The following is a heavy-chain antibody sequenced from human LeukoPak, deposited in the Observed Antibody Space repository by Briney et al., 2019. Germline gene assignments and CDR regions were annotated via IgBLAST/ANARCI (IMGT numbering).Heavy chain of an antibody. V-gene: IGHV4-59*01. J-gene: IGHJ4*02. CDR3: ARDSKWLGPYFDY. CDR1: GGSISSYY. CDR2: IYYSGST. D-gene: IGHD6-19*01. Sequence: PSETLSLTCAVSGGSISSYYWSWIRQPPGKGLEWIGYIYYSGSTNYNPSLKSRVTISVDTSKNQFSLKLSSVTAADTAVYYCARDSKWLGPYFDYWGQGTLVTVSS.